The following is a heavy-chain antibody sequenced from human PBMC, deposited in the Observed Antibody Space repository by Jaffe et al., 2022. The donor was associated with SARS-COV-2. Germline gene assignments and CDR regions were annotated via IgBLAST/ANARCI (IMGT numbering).Heavy chain of an antibody. J-gene: IGHJ2*01. CDR3: ARDIFRRDGHTSGHWHFDL. CDR1: GYTFTGYY. D-gene: IGHD2-15*01. CDR2: MNPDSGGT. V-gene: IGHV1-2*02. Sequence: QVQLVQSGAEVKKPGASVKVSCKAFGYTFTGYYVHWVRQAPGQGLEYMGWMNPDSGGTNYAQRFQGRVTMTRDTSISTAYMELSGLNSDDTAVYYCARDIFRRDGHTSGHWHFDLWGRGTLITVSS.